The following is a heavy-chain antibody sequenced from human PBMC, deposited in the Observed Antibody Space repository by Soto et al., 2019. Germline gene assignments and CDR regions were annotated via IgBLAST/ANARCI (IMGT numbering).Heavy chain of an antibody. CDR3: ARDRGYYDFWSGYWAHRDYYYYGMDV. D-gene: IGHD3-3*01. V-gene: IGHV1-2*02. CDR1: GYTFTGYY. J-gene: IGHJ6*02. Sequence: ASVKVSCKASGYTFTGYYMHWVRQAPGQGLEWMGWINPSSGGTNYAQKFQGRVTMTRDTSISTAYMELSRLRSDDTAVYYCARDRGYYDFWSGYWAHRDYYYYGMDVWGQGTTVTVSS. CDR2: INPSSGGT.